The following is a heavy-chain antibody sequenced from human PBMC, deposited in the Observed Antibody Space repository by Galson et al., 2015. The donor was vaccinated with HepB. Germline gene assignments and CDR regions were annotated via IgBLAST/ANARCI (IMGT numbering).Heavy chain of an antibody. CDR1: GFTFSTYW. CDR2: INRDGSHK. Sequence: LRLSCAASGFTFSTYWMTWVRQAPGKGLEWVANINRDGSHKGYVDSMKGRFTASRDNAKNSLFLQMNSLRAEDTAVYYCARHILVSPSRALDIWGQGTIVTVSS. D-gene: IGHD2-2*01. CDR3: ARHILVSPSRALDI. J-gene: IGHJ3*02. V-gene: IGHV3-7*01.